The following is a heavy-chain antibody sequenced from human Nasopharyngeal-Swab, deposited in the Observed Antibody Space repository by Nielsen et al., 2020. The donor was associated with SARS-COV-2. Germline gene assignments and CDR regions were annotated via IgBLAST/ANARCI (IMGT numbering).Heavy chain of an antibody. Sequence: SLTCTVSGGSISSSSYYWGWIRQPPGKGLEWIGSIYYSGSTYYNPSLKSRVTISVDTSKNQFSLKLSSVTAADTAVYYCARGGSSWYIDYYGMDVWGQGTTVTVSS. V-gene: IGHV4-39*07. D-gene: IGHD6-13*01. CDR2: IYYSGST. J-gene: IGHJ6*02. CDR1: GGSISSSSYY. CDR3: ARGGSSWYIDYYGMDV.